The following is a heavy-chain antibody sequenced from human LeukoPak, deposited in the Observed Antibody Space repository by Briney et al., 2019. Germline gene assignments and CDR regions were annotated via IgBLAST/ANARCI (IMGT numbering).Heavy chain of an antibody. CDR3: ARGFDWLEYYFDY. J-gene: IGHJ4*02. CDR1: GYLFTGYY. V-gene: IGHV1-2*02. D-gene: IGHD3-9*01. CDR2: INPNSGGT. Sequence: ASVKVSCKASGYLFTGYYMHWVRQAPGQGLEWMGWINPNSGGTDYARKFQGRVTMTRDTSISTAYMELNRLRSDDTAVYYCARGFDWLEYYFDYWGQGTLVTVSS.